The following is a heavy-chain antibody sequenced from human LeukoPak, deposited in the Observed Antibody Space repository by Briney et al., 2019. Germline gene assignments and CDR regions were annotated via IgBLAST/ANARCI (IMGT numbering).Heavy chain of an antibody. CDR2: MYYSGKT. CDR1: GGSMRSYF. Sequence: PSETLSLTCTVSGGSMRSYFWSWIRQPPGKGLEWIAYMYYSGKTDYNPSLQSRVTISEDTSKNQFSLNLRSVTASDTAVYYCARREGSSGRGFDYWGQGTLVTVSS. V-gene: IGHV4-59*08. J-gene: IGHJ4*02. D-gene: IGHD6-19*01. CDR3: ARREGSSGRGFDY.